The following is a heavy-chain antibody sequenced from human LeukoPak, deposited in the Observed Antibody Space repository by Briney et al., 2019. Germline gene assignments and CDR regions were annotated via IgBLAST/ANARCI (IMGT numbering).Heavy chain of an antibody. D-gene: IGHD3-3*01. CDR3: AKSASGDYDFWSGYFRAIDY. CDR2: ISWNSGSI. J-gene: IGHJ4*02. CDR1: GVTFDDSA. Sequence: PGGSLRLSCAASGVTFDDSAMHWVRQAPGKGLEWVSGISWNSGSIGYADSVKGRFTISRDNAKNSLYLQMSSLRAEDTALYYCAKSASGDYDFWSGYFRAIDYWGQGTLVTVSS. V-gene: IGHV3-9*01.